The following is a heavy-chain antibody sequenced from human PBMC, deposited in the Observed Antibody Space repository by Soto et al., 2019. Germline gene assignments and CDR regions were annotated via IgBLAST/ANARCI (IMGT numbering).Heavy chain of an antibody. D-gene: IGHD3-10*01. CDR1: GFSLSTSGEA. CDR3: AHGDPLDFHY. V-gene: IGHV2-5*01. J-gene: IGHJ4*02. Sequence: ITLRESGPALVKPTQTLTLTCTFSGFSLSTSGEAVGWIRQPPGKGLEWLALIYWNGIERYSPSLKNRLSITKDTSKNNVVLTMTNMDPVDTATYYCAHGDPLDFHYWGQGTLVTVSS. CDR2: IYWNGIE.